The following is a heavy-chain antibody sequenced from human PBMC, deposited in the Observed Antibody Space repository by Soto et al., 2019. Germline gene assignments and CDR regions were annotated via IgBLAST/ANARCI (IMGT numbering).Heavy chain of an antibody. CDR3: ARGTSWQLPFDY. CDR1: SDSISSYY. D-gene: IGHD6-13*01. Sequence: ETLSLTCTVSSDSISSYYWSWIRQPPGKRLEWIGYISYSGSTDYNPSLKSRVTISGDTSKNQFSLKVSSVTAADTAVYYCARGTSWQLPFDYWGQGTLVTV. V-gene: IGHV4-59*01. J-gene: IGHJ4*02. CDR2: ISYSGST.